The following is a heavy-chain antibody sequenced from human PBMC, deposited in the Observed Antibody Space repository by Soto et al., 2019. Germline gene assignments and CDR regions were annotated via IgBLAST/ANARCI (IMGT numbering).Heavy chain of an antibody. D-gene: IGHD3-10*01. CDR2: IYYSGST. J-gene: IGHJ4*02. CDR3: ARDKYYGSGSYRVIDY. CDR1: GGSISSGGYY. V-gene: IGHV4-31*03. Sequence: SETLSLTCTVSGGSISSGGYYWSWIRQHPGKGLEWIGYIYYSGSTYYNPSLKSRVTISVDTSKNQFSLKLSSVTAADTAVYYCARDKYYGSGSYRVIDYWGQGTLVTVSS.